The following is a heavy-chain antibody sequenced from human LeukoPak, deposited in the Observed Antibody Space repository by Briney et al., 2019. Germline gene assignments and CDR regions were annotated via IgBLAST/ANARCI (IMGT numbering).Heavy chain of an antibody. CDR2: IYPGDSDI. V-gene: IGHV5-51*01. CDR1: RYSFTIYW. CDR3: ARPRYYGSDAFDI. Sequence: GETLKISCMGSRYSFTIYWIGWGRQMPGKGLEWMGIIYPGDSDIRYSSSFQGQVTISADKSISTAYLQWSSLKASDTAMYYCARPRYYGSDAFDIWGQGTMVTVSS. D-gene: IGHD3-10*01. J-gene: IGHJ3*02.